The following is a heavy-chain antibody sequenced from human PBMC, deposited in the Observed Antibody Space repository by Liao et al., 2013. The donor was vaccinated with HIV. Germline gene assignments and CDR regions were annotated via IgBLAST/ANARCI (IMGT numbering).Heavy chain of an antibody. CDR1: GGSFSDYY. D-gene: IGHD4-17*01. Sequence: QVQLQQWGAGLLKPSETLSLTCAVYGGSFSDYYWWSWVRQPPREGAWSGLGKVNHSGSTNYNPSLKSRVTISVDTSKNQXSLKLTSVTAADTAAYYCARGRDDYGDYGDPNYYMDVWGKGTTVTVSS. CDR3: ARGRDDYGDYGDPNYYMDV. CDR2: VNHSGST. V-gene: IGHV4-34*02. J-gene: IGHJ6*03.